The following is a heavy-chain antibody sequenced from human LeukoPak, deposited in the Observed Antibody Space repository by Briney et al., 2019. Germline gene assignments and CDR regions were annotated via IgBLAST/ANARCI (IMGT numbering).Heavy chain of an antibody. V-gene: IGHV3-30*18. J-gene: IGHJ3*02. CDR2: ISHDGSNK. D-gene: IGHD2-2*01. CDR3: AKDYQGAAFDI. CDR1: GFTFSSYG. Sequence: GRSLRLSCAASGFTFSSYGMHWVRQAPGKGLEWVAVISHDGSNKYYADSVKGRFTISRDNSKNTLYLQMNSLRAEDTAVYYCAKDYQGAAFDIWGQGTMVTVSS.